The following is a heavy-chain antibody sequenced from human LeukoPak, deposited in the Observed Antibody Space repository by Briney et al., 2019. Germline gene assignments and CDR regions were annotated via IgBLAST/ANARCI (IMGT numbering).Heavy chain of an antibody. CDR3: AREGTNAFDI. J-gene: IGHJ3*02. Sequence: GGSLRLSCAASGFTFSSYGMHWVRPAPGKGLEWVAVISYDGSNKYYADSVKGRFTISRDNSKNTLYLQMNSLRAEDTAVYYCAREGTNAFDIWGQGTMVTVSS. CDR1: GFTFSSYG. CDR2: ISYDGSNK. V-gene: IGHV3-30*03.